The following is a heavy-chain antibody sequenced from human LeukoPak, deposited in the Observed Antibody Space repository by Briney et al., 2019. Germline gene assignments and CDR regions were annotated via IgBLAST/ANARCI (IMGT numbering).Heavy chain of an antibody. D-gene: IGHD2-21*01. CDR1: GFTFNNYA. CDR2: ISSTGIAA. Sequence: GGSLRLSCAASGFTFNNYAMSWVRQAPGKGLEWVSAISSTGIAAYFADSVKGRFTISRDNAKNSLYLQMNSLRAEDTAVYYCARGPSYCGSNCYYYFEYWGQGTLVSVSS. CDR3: ARGPSYCGSNCYYYFEY. V-gene: IGHV3-21*01. J-gene: IGHJ4*02.